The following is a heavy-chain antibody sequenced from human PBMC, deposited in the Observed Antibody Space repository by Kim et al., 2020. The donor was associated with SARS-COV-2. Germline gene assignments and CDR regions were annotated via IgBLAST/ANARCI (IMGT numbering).Heavy chain of an antibody. V-gene: IGHV4-59*01. CDR2: IYYSGST. CDR1: GGSISSYY. D-gene: IGHD6-19*01. J-gene: IGHJ4*01. Sequence: SETLSLTCTVSGGSISSYYWSWIRQPPGKGLEWIGYIYYSGSTNYNPSLKSRVTISVDTSKNQFSLKLSSVTAADTAVYYCARSDSSGWYIGYYFDYWG. CDR3: ARSDSSGWYIGYYFDY.